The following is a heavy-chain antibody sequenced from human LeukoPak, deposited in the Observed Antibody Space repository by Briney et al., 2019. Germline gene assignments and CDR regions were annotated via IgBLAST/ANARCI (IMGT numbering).Heavy chain of an antibody. V-gene: IGHV1-24*01. Sequence: ASVKVSCKVSGYTLTELSMHWVRQAPGKGLEWMGGFDPEDGETIYAQKFQGRVTMTEDTSTDTAYMELSSLRSEDTAVYYCATGPPKYSGSPLDYWGQGTLVTVSS. D-gene: IGHD1-26*01. CDR3: ATGPPKYSGSPLDY. CDR1: GYTLTELS. CDR2: FDPEDGET. J-gene: IGHJ4*02.